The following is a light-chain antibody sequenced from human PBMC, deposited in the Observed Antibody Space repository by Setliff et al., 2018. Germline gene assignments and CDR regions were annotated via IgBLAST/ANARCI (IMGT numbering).Light chain of an antibody. Sequence: ALTQPASVSGSPGQSITISCTGTSSDVGGYNYVSWYQQHPGKAPKLIIFEVSDRPSGASNRFSGSKSGNTASLTISGLQAEDEADYYCISYTASFTYVFGTGTKVTVL. V-gene: IGLV2-14*01. J-gene: IGLJ1*01. CDR3: ISYTASFTYV. CDR2: EVS. CDR1: SSDVGGYNY.